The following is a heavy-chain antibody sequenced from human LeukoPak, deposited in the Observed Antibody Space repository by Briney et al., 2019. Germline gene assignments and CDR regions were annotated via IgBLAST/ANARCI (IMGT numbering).Heavy chain of an antibody. CDR1: GFSFSRYW. Sequence: GESLRLSCEASGFSFSRYWMSWVRQAPVRGLEWVANIKPDGSEIYYVDSVKGRFTISRDNAKNSLYLQMNRLRAEDTAVYYCARAYYDSSGYYYVYFEYWGQGSLVTVSS. CDR3: ARAYYDSSGYYYVYFEY. J-gene: IGHJ4*02. D-gene: IGHD3-22*01. CDR2: IKPDGSEI. V-gene: IGHV3-7*01.